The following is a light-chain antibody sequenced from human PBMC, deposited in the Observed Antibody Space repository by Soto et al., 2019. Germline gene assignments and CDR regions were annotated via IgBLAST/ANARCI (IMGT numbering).Light chain of an antibody. J-gene: IGKJ4*01. CDR1: QAIRSN. V-gene: IGKV3-15*01. CDR3: QQYNSWPPLT. Sequence: EIVMTQSPDTLSVSPGERATLSCRASQAIRSNLAWYQQKPGQAPRLLIYDASSRATGVPDRFSGSGSGTDFPLSISSLQSEDSAVYFCQQYNSWPPLTFGGGTKVDIK. CDR2: DAS.